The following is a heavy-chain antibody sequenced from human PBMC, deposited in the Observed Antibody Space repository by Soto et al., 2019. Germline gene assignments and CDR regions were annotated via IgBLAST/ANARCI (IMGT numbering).Heavy chain of an antibody. CDR1: GGSISSGDYY. CDR2: IYYSGST. D-gene: IGHD5-18*01. V-gene: IGHV4-30-4*01. Sequence: TLALTFTVSGGSISSGDYYWSWIRQPPGKGLEWIGYIYYSGSTYYNPSLKSRVTISVDTSKNQFSLKLSSVTAADTAVYYCASLKLGYSTFDPWGQGTLGTVSS. J-gene: IGHJ5*02. CDR3: ASLKLGYSTFDP.